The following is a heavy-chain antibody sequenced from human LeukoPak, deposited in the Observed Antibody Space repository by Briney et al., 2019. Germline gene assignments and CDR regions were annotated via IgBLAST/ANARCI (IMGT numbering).Heavy chain of an antibody. CDR2: VYPADSDT. CDR1: GYTFTSYW. D-gene: IGHD3-9*01. Sequence: PGESLKISCQTSGYTFTSYWIAWVRQVPGKGLEWMGIVYPADSDTKYSPSLRGQVTISADKSTGTAYLQWRSLKASDSGMYYCARQGNSYHTTGFYRGVWYCYMDVWGKGTAVTASS. J-gene: IGHJ6*03. CDR3: ARQGNSYHTTGFYRGVWYCYMDV. V-gene: IGHV5-51*01.